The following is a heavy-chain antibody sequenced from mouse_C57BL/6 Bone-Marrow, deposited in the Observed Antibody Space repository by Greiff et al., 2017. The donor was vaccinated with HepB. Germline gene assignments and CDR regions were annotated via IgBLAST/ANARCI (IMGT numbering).Heavy chain of an antibody. CDR3: TRDRGLPLSYYYAMDY. CDR2: ISSGGDYI. J-gene: IGHJ4*01. CDR1: GFTFSSYA. D-gene: IGHD2-10*01. Sequence: EVKLVESGEGLVKPGGSLKLSCAASGFTFSSYAMSWVRQTPEKRLEWVAYISSGGDYIYYADTVKGRFTISRDNARNTLYLQMSSLKSEDTAMYYCTRDRGLPLSYYYAMDYWGQGTSVTVSS. V-gene: IGHV5-9-1*02.